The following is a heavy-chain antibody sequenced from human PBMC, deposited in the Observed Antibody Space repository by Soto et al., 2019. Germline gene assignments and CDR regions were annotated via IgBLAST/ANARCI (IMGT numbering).Heavy chain of an antibody. CDR3: ARAGDTAMGSGGMDV. V-gene: IGHV4-34*01. D-gene: IGHD5-18*01. Sequence: QVQLQQWGAGLLKPSETLSLTCAVYGGSFSGYYWSWIRQPPGKGLEWIGEINHSGSTNYNPSLKRRVTISVDTSKIQFSLKRSSVTAADTAVYYCARAGDTAMGSGGMDVWGQGTTVTVSS. J-gene: IGHJ6*02. CDR2: INHSGST. CDR1: GGSFSGYY.